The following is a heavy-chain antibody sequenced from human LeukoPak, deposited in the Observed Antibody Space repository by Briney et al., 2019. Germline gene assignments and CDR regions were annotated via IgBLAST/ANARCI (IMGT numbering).Heavy chain of an antibody. J-gene: IGHJ4*02. CDR2: INHSGST. Sequence: SETLPLTCAVYGGSFSGYYWSWIRQPPGKGLEWIGEINHSGSTNYNPSLKSRVTISVDTSKNQFSLKLSSVTAADTAVYYCARGGLWLRPFDYWGQGTLVTVSS. D-gene: IGHD5-12*01. CDR1: GGSFSGYY. V-gene: IGHV4-34*01. CDR3: ARGGLWLRPFDY.